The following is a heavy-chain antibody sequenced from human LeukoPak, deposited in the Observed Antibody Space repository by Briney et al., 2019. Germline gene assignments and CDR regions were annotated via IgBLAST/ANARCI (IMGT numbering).Heavy chain of an antibody. CDR2: VNHRGST. CDR1: GGSLSGYY. Sequence: PSETLSLTCAVYGGSLSGYYWSWFRQPPGKGLEWIGEVNHRGSTNYNPSLKSRVTISVDTSKNQFSLKLSSVTAADTAVYYCARDGGLLGYWGQGTLVTVSS. CDR3: ARDGGLLGY. V-gene: IGHV4-34*01. D-gene: IGHD3-16*01. J-gene: IGHJ4*02.